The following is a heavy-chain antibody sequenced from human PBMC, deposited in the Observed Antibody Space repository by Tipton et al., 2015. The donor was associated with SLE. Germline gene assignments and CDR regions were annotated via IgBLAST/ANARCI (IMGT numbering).Heavy chain of an antibody. CDR2: FYYGKST. J-gene: IGHJ3*02. D-gene: IGHD2-8*02. V-gene: IGHV4-39*07. CDR1: GGSISRSNFY. CDR3: ARDCDIVLEPVPIPPAFDI. Sequence: TLSLTCTVSGGSISRSNFYWAWIRQPPGKGLEWIGSFYYGKSTFYNPSLKSRVSISVDTSTNRLFLNLISVTAADTAVYFCARDCDIVLEPVPIPPAFDIWGQGTTVTVSS.